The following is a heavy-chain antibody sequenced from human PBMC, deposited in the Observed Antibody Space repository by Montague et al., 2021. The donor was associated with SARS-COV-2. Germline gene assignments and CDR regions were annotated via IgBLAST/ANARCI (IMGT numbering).Heavy chain of an antibody. V-gene: IGHV3-48*03. CDR3: ARRGYCNSTSCWALDY. CDR1: GFTFSSYE. Sequence: SLRLSCAASGFTFSSYEMNWVRQAPGKGLEWVSYISSSGSTIYYADSVKGRFTISRDNAKNSLYLQMNSLRAEDTAVYYCARRGYCNSTSCWALDYWGQGTLVTVSS. CDR2: ISSSGSTI. D-gene: IGHD2-2*01. J-gene: IGHJ4*02.